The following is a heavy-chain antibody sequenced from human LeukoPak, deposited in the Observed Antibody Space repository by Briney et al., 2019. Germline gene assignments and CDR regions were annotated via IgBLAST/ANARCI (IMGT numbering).Heavy chain of an antibody. Sequence: PSETLSLTCTVSGASISGYYWSWIRQPPGKGLEWIGRIYGSGSTNYNPSLKSRVSMSLDTSKNQFSLKLTSVTAADAAVYYCARDPLYCSGGSCYTFRTFDIWGQGTMVTVSS. D-gene: IGHD2-15*01. CDR2: IYGSGST. J-gene: IGHJ3*02. CDR3: ARDPLYCSGGSCYTFRTFDI. CDR1: GASISGYY. V-gene: IGHV4-4*07.